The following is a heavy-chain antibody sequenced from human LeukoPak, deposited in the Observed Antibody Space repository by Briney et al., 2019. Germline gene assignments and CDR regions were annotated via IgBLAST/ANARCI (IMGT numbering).Heavy chain of an antibody. Sequence: PGGSLRLSCAASGFTFSSYAMHWVRQAPGKGLEWVAVISYDGSNKYYADSVKGRFTISRDNSKNTLYLQMNSLRAEDTAVYYCARAYYYGSGSYYNGPVDYWGQGTLVTVSS. J-gene: IGHJ4*02. D-gene: IGHD3-10*01. CDR3: ARAYYYGSGSYYNGPVDY. CDR1: GFTFSSYA. V-gene: IGHV3-30-3*01. CDR2: ISYDGSNK.